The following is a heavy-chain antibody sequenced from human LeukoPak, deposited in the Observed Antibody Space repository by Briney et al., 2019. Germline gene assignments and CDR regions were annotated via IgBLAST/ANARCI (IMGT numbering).Heavy chain of an antibody. CDR1: GFSFRTYN. CDR2: ITTSSTYI. Sequence: GGSLGLSCAASGFSFRTYNMNGAPRPPGRGLEWVSSITTSSTYIYYADSVKGRFTISRDNARNSLYLQMNSLRVEDMAVYYCARGHYGLDFWGQGTLVTVSS. J-gene: IGHJ4*02. D-gene: IGHD3-10*01. CDR3: ARGHYGLDF. V-gene: IGHV3-21*01.